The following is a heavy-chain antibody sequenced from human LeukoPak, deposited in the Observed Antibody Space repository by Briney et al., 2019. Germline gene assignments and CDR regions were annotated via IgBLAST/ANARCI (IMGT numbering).Heavy chain of an antibody. Sequence: GGSLRLSCAASEFIFSNYGMSWVRQAPGKGLEWVSSISHDGGGTYYADSVKGRFTISRDNSKNMLYLQMYTLRAEDTTLYYCARDLVGGRYFPHYFYMDVWGKGTTVTISS. J-gene: IGHJ6*03. D-gene: IGHD1-26*01. CDR3: ARDLVGGRYFPHYFYMDV. CDR1: EFIFSNYG. V-gene: IGHV3-23*01. CDR2: ISHDGGGT.